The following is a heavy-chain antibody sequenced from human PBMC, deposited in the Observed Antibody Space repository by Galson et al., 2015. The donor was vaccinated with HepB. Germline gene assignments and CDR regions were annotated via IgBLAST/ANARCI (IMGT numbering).Heavy chain of an antibody. V-gene: IGHV1-2*05. Sequence: SVKVSCKASGYTFTAYYLHWVRQAPGQGLEWMGRINPHTGDTYYAQPFQGRVTMTRDTSISTAYMELSRLSSDDTVVYYCTKEGSSNDFDFWGQGTLVTVSS. D-gene: IGHD6-13*01. CDR3: TKEGSSNDFDF. CDR1: GYTFTAYY. J-gene: IGHJ4*02. CDR2: INPHTGDT.